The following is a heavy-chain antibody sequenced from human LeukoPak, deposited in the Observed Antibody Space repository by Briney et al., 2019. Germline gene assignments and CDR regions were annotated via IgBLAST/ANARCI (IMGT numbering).Heavy chain of an antibody. J-gene: IGHJ6*04. CDR3: AELGITMIGGV. CDR2: ISSSGGTI. Sequence: PGGSLRLSCAASGFTFSSYEMKWVRQAPGKGLEWVSSISSSGGTIYYADSVKGRFTISRDNAKNSLYLQMNSLRAEDTAVYYCAELGITMIGGVWGKGTTVTISS. D-gene: IGHD3-10*02. CDR1: GFTFSSYE. V-gene: IGHV3-48*03.